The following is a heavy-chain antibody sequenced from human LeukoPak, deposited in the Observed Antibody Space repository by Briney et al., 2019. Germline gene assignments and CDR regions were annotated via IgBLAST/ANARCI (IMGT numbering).Heavy chain of an antibody. CDR1: GYSISSGYY. Sequence: SETLSLTCAVSGYSISSGYYWGWIRQPPGKGLEWIGSIYHSGSTYYNPSLKSRVTISVDTSKNQFSLKLSSATAADTAVYYCARRRDYYYYYMDVWGKGTTVTVSS. CDR3: ARRRDYYYYYMDV. V-gene: IGHV4-38-2*01. CDR2: IYHSGST. J-gene: IGHJ6*03.